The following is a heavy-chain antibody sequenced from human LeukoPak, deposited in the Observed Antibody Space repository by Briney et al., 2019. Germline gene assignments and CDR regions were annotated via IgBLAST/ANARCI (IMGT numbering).Heavy chain of an antibody. D-gene: IGHD5-18*01. J-gene: IGHJ4*02. CDR3: ASGYRRLWLRN. CDR2: IYSGGST. Sequence: GGSLRLSCAASGFAVSSNYMSWVRQAPGKGLEWVSVIYSGGSTYYADSVKGRFTISRDNSKNTLYLQMNSLRAEDTAVYYCASGYRRLWLRNWGQGTLVTVSS. CDR1: GFAVSSNY. V-gene: IGHV3-53*01.